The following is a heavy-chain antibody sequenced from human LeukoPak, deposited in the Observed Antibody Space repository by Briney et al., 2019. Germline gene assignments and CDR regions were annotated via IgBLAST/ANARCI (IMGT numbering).Heavy chain of an antibody. Sequence: PGGSLRLSCAASGFTFSSYAMHWVRQAPGKGLEWVAVISYDGSNKYYADSVKGRFTISRDNSKNTLYLQMNSLRAEDTAVYYCATGGRYYDSSGYQVDIFDYWGQGTLVTVSS. CDR2: ISYDGSNK. D-gene: IGHD3-22*01. V-gene: IGHV3-30*04. CDR1: GFTFSSYA. J-gene: IGHJ4*02. CDR3: ATGGRYYDSSGYQVDIFDY.